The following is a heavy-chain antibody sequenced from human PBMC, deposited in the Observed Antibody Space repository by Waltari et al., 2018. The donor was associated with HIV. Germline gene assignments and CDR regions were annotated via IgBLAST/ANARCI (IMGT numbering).Heavy chain of an antibody. J-gene: IGHJ4*02. D-gene: IGHD2-2*01. CDR3: AQGCSTSCYAFDY. Sequence: EVQLLESGGGLVQPGGSLRLSCADSGFTFSNYAMSWVRQAPGKGLEWVSAISGSVGSTYYADSVKGRFTISRDNSKNTLYLQMNSLRAEDTAVYYCAQGCSTSCYAFDYWGQGTLVTVSS. V-gene: IGHV3-23*01. CDR1: GFTFSNYA. CDR2: ISGSVGST.